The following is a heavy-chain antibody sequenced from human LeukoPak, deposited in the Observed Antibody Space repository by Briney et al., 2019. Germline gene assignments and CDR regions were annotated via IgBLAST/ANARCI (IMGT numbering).Heavy chain of an antibody. J-gene: IGHJ6*04. CDR1: GFTFSSYG. Sequence: PGGSLRLFCAASGFTFSSYGMHWVRQAPGKGLEWVAVISYDGSNKYYADSVKGRFTISRDNSKNTLYLQMNSLRAEDTAVYYCAKGGYGDYADYYYYGMDVWGKGTTVTVSS. CDR3: AKGGYGDYADYYYYGMDV. V-gene: IGHV3-30*18. D-gene: IGHD4-17*01. CDR2: ISYDGSNK.